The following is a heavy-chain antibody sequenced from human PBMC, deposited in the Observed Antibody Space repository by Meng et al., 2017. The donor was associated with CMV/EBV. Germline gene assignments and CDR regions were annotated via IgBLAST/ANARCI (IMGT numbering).Heavy chain of an antibody. CDR3: ARMPRDGYNYIDY. D-gene: IGHD5-24*01. J-gene: IGHJ4*02. CDR2: IIPIFGTA. V-gene: IGHV1-69*12. CDR1: GGTFISYA. Sequence: HVQLVLSGADVKTPGSSVKVSCKASGGTFISYAMSWVRQAPGQGLEWMGGIIPIFGTANYAQKFQGRVTITADESTSTAYMELSSLRSEDTAVYYCARMPRDGYNYIDYWGQGTLVTVSS.